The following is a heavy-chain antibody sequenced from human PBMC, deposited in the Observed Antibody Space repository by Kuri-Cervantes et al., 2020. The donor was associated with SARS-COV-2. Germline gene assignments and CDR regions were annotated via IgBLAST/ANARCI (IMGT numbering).Heavy chain of an antibody. V-gene: IGHV3-7*01. D-gene: IGHD3-22*01. CDR3: ARGKSSGYYEPALYFDY. J-gene: IGHJ4*02. CDR1: GFTFSSYA. Sequence: GESLKISCAASGFTFSSYAMHWVRQAPGKGLEWVANIKQDGSEKYYVDSVKGRFTISRDNAKNSLYLQMNSLRAEDTAVYYCARGKSSGYYEPALYFDYWGQGTLVTVSS. CDR2: IKQDGSEK.